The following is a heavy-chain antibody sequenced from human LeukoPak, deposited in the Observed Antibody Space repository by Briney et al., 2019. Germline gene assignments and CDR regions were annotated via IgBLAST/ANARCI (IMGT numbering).Heavy chain of an antibody. Sequence: SETLSLTCTVSGGSISSSSYFWGWIRQPPGKGLEWIGSIYYSGSTYYNPSLKSRVTISVDTPKSQFSLRLSSVTAADTAVYYCARNHIRAGSSALVDHWGQGNLVTVSS. CDR3: ARNHIRAGSSALVDH. CDR1: GGSISSSSYF. V-gene: IGHV4-39*01. J-gene: IGHJ4*02. CDR2: IYYSGST. D-gene: IGHD6-19*01.